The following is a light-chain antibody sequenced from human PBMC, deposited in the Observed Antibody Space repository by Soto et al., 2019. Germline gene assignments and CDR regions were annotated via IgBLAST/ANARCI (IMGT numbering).Light chain of an antibody. V-gene: IGLV2-14*03. J-gene: IGLJ1*01. Sequence: QSVLTQPASVSGSPGQSITISCTGTSSDVGGYNHVSWYQIHPGKAPKLIIYEXXXXKPGVSYSLSGSKYGNSASLTISGLQAEDEADYYCSSYPSSRSYVLGGGNKVTV. CDR2: EXX. CDR3: SSYPSSRSYV. CDR1: SSDVGGYNH.